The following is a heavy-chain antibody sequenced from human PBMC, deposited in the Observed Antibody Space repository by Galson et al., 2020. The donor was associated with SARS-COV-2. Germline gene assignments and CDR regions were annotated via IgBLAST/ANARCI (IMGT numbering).Heavy chain of an antibody. D-gene: IGHD3-10*01. V-gene: IGHV4-39*01. Sequence: SETLSLTCTVSGGSISSSSYYWNWIRQPPGQGLEWIGSIYYSGSTNHSPSLKSRVTLSIDTSKNQFSLKLNSVTAADTAVYYCARGSGSYYYFHKWGQGTLVTASS. CDR3: ARGSGSYYYFHK. J-gene: IGHJ1*01. CDR1: GGSISSSSYY. CDR2: IYYSGST.